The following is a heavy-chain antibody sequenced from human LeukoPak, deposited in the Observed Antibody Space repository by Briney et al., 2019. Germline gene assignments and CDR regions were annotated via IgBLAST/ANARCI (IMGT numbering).Heavy chain of an antibody. Sequence: SETLSLTCTVSGVSISSYYWSWIRQPPGKGLEWIGYIYYSGSTNYNPSLKSRVTISVDTSKNQFSLKLSSVTAADTAVYYCARDESGWFLLDYWGQGTLVTVSS. D-gene: IGHD6-19*01. CDR2: IYYSGST. V-gene: IGHV4-59*01. CDR1: GVSISSYY. J-gene: IGHJ4*02. CDR3: ARDESGWFLLDY.